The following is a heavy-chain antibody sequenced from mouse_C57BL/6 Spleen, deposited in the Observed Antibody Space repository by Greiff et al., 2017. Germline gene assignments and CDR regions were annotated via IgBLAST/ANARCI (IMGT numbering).Heavy chain of an antibody. Sequence: ESGPGLVKPSQSLSLTCSVTGYSITSGYYWNWIRQFPGNKLEWMGYISYDGSNNYNPSLKNRISITRDTSKNQFFLKLNSVTTEDTATYYCAREGGITTVVAGHYWGQGTTLTVSS. J-gene: IGHJ2*01. CDR2: ISYDGSN. CDR3: AREGGITTVVAGHY. CDR1: GYSITSGYY. V-gene: IGHV3-6*01. D-gene: IGHD1-1*01.